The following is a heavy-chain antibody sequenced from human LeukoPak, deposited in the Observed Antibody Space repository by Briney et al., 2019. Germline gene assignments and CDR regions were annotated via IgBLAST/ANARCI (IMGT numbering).Heavy chain of an antibody. D-gene: IGHD6-19*01. V-gene: IGHV1-8*01. J-gene: IGHJ5*02. Sequence: ASVKVSCKASGYTFTSYDINWVRQATGQGLEWMGWMNPNSGNTGYAQKFQGRVTMTRDTSMSTAYMELSSLRSEDTAIYYCTRGSIAVPYNWFDPWGQGTLVTVSS. CDR2: MNPNSGNT. CDR3: TRGSIAVPYNWFDP. CDR1: GYTFTSYD.